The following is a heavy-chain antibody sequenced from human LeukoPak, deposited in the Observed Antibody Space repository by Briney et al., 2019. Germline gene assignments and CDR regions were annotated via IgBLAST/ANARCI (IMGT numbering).Heavy chain of an antibody. Sequence: GGSLRLSCAASGFTFSTFAMIWVRQPPGKGLEWVSSIFPSGGEIHYADSVRGRFTISRDNSKNTLYLQMNSLRGEDTAVYYCAKRDYWGQGTLVTVSS. CDR1: GFTFSTFA. J-gene: IGHJ4*02. V-gene: IGHV3-23*01. CDR2: IFPSGGEI. CDR3: AKRDY.